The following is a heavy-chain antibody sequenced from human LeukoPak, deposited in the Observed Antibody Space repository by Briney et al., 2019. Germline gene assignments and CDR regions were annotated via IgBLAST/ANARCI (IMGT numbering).Heavy chain of an antibody. CDR2: IKQDGSEK. V-gene: IGHV3-7*01. CDR1: GFTFSSYW. D-gene: IGHD4-11*01. Sequence: GSLRLSCAASGFTFSSYWMSWVRQAPGKGLEWVANIKQDGSEKYYVDSVKGRFTISRDNAKNSLYLQMNSLRAEDTAVYYCARVRSTVTTGIYYYYGMDVWGQGTTVTVSS. J-gene: IGHJ6*02. CDR3: ARVRSTVTTGIYYYYGMDV.